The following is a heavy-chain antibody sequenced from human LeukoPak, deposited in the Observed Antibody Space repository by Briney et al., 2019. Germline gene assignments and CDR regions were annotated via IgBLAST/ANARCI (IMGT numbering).Heavy chain of an antibody. CDR2: ISGSGGST. Sequence: PGGSLRLSCAASGFTFSSYAMSWVRQAPGKGLEWVSAISGSGGSTYYADSVKGRFTISRDNSKNTLYLQMNSLRAEDTAVYYCAKGYFYDSNGYYGETAVDIWGQGTMVTVSS. J-gene: IGHJ3*02. CDR3: AKGYFYDSNGYYGETAVDI. V-gene: IGHV3-23*01. D-gene: IGHD3-22*01. CDR1: GFTFSSYA.